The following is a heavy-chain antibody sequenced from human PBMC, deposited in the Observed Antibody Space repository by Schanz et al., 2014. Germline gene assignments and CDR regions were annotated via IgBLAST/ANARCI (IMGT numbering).Heavy chain of an antibody. CDR2: ITYDGSNT. CDR3: IRGDIMVVPGAHF. D-gene: IGHD2-2*01. V-gene: IGHV3-30*04. Sequence: QVQLVESGGGVVQPGRSLRLSCAASGFTMITYAMHWVRQPPGKGLEWVAIITYDGSNTYHADSVKGRFTISRDNSKNTLYLQMNSLRVEYTAVYYCIRGDIMVVPGAHFWGQGILVTVSS. CDR1: GFTMITYA. J-gene: IGHJ4*02.